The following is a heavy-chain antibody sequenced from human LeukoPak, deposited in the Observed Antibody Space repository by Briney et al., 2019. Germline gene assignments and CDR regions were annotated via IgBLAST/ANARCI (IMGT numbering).Heavy chain of an antibody. J-gene: IGHJ4*02. CDR3: AKELPGYGEYIVGY. V-gene: IGHV3-23*01. CDR1: GFTFSSFA. CDR2: ISGSGGAT. Sequence: GGSLTLSCAASGFTFSSFAMSGVRQAPGKGLEWGSTISGSGGATNYADSEKGRVTFSSDNSKNMLYLQMNSLRLEDTAVYFCAKELPGYGEYIVGYWGQGTLVTVSS. D-gene: IGHD4-17*01.